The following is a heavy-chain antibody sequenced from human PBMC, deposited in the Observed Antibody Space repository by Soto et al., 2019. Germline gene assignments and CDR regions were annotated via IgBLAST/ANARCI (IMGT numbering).Heavy chain of an antibody. CDR1: GFTVSSNY. CDR2: IYSGGSS. Sequence: EVQLVETGGNLIQPGGSLRLSCAASGFTVSSNYMSWVRQAPGKGLERVSVIYSGGSSYYADSVKGRFTISRDISKNTLYLQMNSLRAEDTAVYYCARDTPAKGLDYWGQGTLVIVS. J-gene: IGHJ4*02. D-gene: IGHD2-15*01. CDR3: ARDTPAKGLDY. V-gene: IGHV3-53*02.